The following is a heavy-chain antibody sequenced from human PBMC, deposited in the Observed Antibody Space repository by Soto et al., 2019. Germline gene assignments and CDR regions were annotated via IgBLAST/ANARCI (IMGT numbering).Heavy chain of an antibody. CDR2: IYYSGST. J-gene: IGHJ4*02. CDR3: AREAAAGNDYFDY. CDR1: GGSISSGGYY. V-gene: IGHV4-31*03. D-gene: IGHD6-13*01. Sequence: QVQLQESGPGLVKPSQTLSLTCTVSGGSISSGGYYWSWIRQHPGKGLEWIGYIYYSGSTYYNPSLKSRGTISVDTSKNQFSLKLSSVTAADTAVYYCAREAAAGNDYFDYWGQGTLVTVSS.